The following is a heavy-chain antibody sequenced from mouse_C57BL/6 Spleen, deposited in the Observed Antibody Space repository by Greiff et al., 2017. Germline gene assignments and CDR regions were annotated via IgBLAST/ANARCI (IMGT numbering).Heavy chain of an antibody. Sequence: QVQLQQPGAELVRPGTSVKLSCKASGYTFTSYWMHWVKQRPGQGLEWIGVIDPSDSYTNYNQKFKGKATLTVDTSSSTAYMQLSSLTSEDSAVXYCGRGEDYDDYFDYWGQGTSVTVSS. D-gene: IGHD2-4*01. CDR2: IDPSDSYT. V-gene: IGHV1-59*01. J-gene: IGHJ2*02. CDR1: GYTFTSYW. CDR3: GRGEDYDDYFDY.